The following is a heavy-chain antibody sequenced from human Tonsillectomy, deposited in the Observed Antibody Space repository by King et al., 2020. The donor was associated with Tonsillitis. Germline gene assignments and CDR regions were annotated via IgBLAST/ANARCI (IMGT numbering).Heavy chain of an antibody. CDR1: GGSISSYY. V-gene: IGHV4-59*01. D-gene: IGHD4-23*01. Sequence: QLQESGPGLVKPSETLSPTCTVSGGSISSYYWSWIRQPPGKGLEWIGYIYYSGSTNYNPSLQSRVTITVDTSKNQFSLKLSSVTAADTAVYYCARNFIIRVYGVNSGDNDAFDIWGQGTMVTVSS. CDR3: ARNFIIRVYGVNSGDNDAFDI. J-gene: IGHJ3*02. CDR2: IYYSGST.